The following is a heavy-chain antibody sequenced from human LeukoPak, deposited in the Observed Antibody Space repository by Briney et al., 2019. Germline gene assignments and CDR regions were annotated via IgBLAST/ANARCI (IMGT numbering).Heavy chain of an antibody. Sequence: SETLSLTCAVYGGSFTEYHWSWIRQPPGKSLEWIGEINFSGRTHYNPSLTSRVTISIDMSERQFSLRLTSVTAADTAVYYCARERRVEVSARQTVAFDMWAQGTMVTVPS. D-gene: IGHD5/OR15-5a*01. V-gene: IGHV4-34*01. J-gene: IGHJ3*02. CDR3: ARERRVEVSARQTVAFDM. CDR1: GGSFTEYH. CDR2: INFSGRT.